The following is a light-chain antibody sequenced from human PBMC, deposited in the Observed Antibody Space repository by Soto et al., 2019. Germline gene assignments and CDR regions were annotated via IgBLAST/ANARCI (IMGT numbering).Light chain of an antibody. CDR3: QQYNNWPPWT. CDR2: GAS. Sequence: EIVMTQSPATLSVSPGERDTLSCRASQNIRSNLAWYQQIPGQAPRLLIHGASTRATGIPARFSGSGSGTEFTLTISGLQSEDYAVYYCQQYNNWPPWTFGQGTKVEI. J-gene: IGKJ1*01. CDR1: QNIRSN. V-gene: IGKV3-15*01.